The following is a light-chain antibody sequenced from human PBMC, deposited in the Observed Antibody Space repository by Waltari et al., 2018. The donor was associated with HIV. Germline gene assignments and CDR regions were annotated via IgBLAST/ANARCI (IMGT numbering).Light chain of an antibody. CDR1: SRDVGGYNY. CDR3: SSYTSTYV. Sequence: QSALTQPASVSGSPGQSITISCTGPSRDVGGYNYVSWYQQHPGKAPKLMIYDVSKRPSGVSNRFSGYKSGNTASLTISGLQAEDEADYYCSSYTSTYVFGTGTKVTVL. J-gene: IGLJ1*01. V-gene: IGLV2-14*01. CDR2: DVS.